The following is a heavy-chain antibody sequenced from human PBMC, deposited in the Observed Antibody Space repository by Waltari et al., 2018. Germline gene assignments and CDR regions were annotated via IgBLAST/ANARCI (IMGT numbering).Heavy chain of an antibody. V-gene: IGHV1-24*01. CDR3: ATITPQMDLYYYYMDV. Sequence: QVQLVQSGAEVKKPGASVKVSCKVSGYTLTELAMHWVRPAPGKGLEWMGGFDPEDVETIYAQKFQGRVNMTEDTSTDTAYMELSSLRSEDTAVYYCATITPQMDLYYYYMDVWGKGTTVTVSS. J-gene: IGHJ6*03. CDR1: GYTLTELA. D-gene: IGHD2-2*03. CDR2: FDPEDVET.